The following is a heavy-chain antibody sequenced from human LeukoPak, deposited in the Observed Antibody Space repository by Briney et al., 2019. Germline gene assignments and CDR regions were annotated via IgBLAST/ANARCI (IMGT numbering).Heavy chain of an antibody. CDR2: ISYDGSNK. D-gene: IGHD3-22*01. CDR1: GFIFSSYG. CDR3: AKVYDSSGYYYTPGDY. Sequence: GGSLRLSCAASGFIFSSYGMHWVRQAPGKGLEWVAVISYDGSNKYYVDSVKGRFTISRDNSKNTLFLQMNSLRAEDTAVYYCAKVYDSSGYYYTPGDYWGQGTLVTVSS. J-gene: IGHJ4*02. V-gene: IGHV3-30*18.